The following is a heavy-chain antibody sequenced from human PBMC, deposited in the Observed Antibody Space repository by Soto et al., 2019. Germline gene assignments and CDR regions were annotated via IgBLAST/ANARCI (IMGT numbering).Heavy chain of an antibody. CDR1: GGSISSGDYY. Sequence: SETLSLTCTVSGGSISSGDYYWSWIRQPPGKGLEWIGYIYYSGSTYYNPSLKSRVTISVDTSKNQFSLKLSSVTAADTAVYYCARDEVVVRGVTYYYYGMDVWGQGTTVTVYS. CDR2: IYYSGST. CDR3: ARDEVVVRGVTYYYYGMDV. J-gene: IGHJ6*02. V-gene: IGHV4-30-4*01. D-gene: IGHD3-10*01.